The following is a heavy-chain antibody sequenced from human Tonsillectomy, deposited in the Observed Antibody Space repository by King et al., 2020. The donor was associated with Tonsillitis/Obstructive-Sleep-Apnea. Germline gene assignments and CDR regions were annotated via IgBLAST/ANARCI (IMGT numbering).Heavy chain of an antibody. Sequence: VQLQQWGAGLLKPSETLSLTCAVYGGSFSGYYRSWIRQPPGKGLEWIGEINHSGSTNYNPSLKSRVTISVDTSKNQFSLKLSSVTAADTAVYYCARSNYYDSSGYYYEGPDYWGQGTLVTVSS. CDR3: ARSNYYDSSGYYYEGPDY. D-gene: IGHD3-22*01. J-gene: IGHJ4*02. V-gene: IGHV4-34*01. CDR2: INHSGST. CDR1: GGSFSGYY.